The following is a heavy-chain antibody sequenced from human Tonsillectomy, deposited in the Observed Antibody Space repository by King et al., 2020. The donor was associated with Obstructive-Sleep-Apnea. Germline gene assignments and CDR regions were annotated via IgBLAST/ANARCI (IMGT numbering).Heavy chain of an antibody. CDR3: ARSTGYYRDALDI. D-gene: IGHD3-22*01. V-gene: IGHV5-51*01. Sequence: QLVQSGAEVKKPGESLKLSCQGSGYSFTTYWIGWVRQMPGKGLEWMGIIYPADSDTRYSPSFQGQVTISVDKSISTAYLQWSSLRASDTAMYYCARSTGYYRDALDIWGQGTMVTVSS. CDR2: IYPADSDT. CDR1: GYSFTTYW. J-gene: IGHJ3*02.